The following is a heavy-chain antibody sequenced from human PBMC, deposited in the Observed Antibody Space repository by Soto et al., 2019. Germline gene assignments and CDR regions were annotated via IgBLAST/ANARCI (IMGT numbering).Heavy chain of an antibody. CDR2: ISTSSTNI. D-gene: IGHD4-17*01. J-gene: IGHJ4*02. V-gene: IGHV3-48*01. CDR3: ATSTSTAPGY. CDR1: GFTFSSYS. Sequence: PGGSLRLSCAASGFTFSSYSFHWVRQAPGKGLEWVSYISTSSTNIYYSDSVKGRFIISRDSVKNPLFLQMNSLRAEDTAVYYCATSTSTAPGYWGQGNLVTVSS.